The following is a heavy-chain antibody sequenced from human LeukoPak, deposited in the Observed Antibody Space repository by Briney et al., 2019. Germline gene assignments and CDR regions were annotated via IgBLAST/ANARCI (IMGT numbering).Heavy chain of an antibody. J-gene: IGHJ4*02. V-gene: IGHV3-48*04. D-gene: IGHD1-26*01. CDR3: ARIEWEGPHPTLNY. Sequence: GGSLRLSCAASGFTFSSYSMNWVRQAPGKGLDWVSYISGTSSTMHYADSVKGRFTISRDNARNSLYLQMNSLRAEDTAVYYCARIEWEGPHPTLNYWGQGTLVTVSS. CDR2: ISGTSSTM. CDR1: GFTFSSYS.